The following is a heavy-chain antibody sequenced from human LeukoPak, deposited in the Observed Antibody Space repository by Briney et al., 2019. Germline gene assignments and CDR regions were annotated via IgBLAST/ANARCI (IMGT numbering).Heavy chain of an antibody. CDR3: AKGAYSSSWYQSFDY. CDR1: GFTFSSYG. CDR2: ISYDGSNK. J-gene: IGHJ4*02. V-gene: IGHV3-30*18. Sequence: QPGGSLRLSCAASGFTFSSYGMHWVRQAPGKGLEWVAVISYDGSNKYYADSVKGRFTISRDNSKNTLYLQMNSLRAEDTAVYYCAKGAYSSSWYQSFDYWGQGTLVTVSS. D-gene: IGHD6-13*01.